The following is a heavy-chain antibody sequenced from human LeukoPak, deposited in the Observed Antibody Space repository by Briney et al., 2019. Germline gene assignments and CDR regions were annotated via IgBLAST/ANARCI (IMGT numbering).Heavy chain of an antibody. D-gene: IGHD6-19*01. Sequence: QPGGSLRLSCAASGFTFSSYGMHWVRQAPGKGLEWVAVISYDGSNKYYADSVKGRFTISRDNSKNTLYLQMNSLRAEDTAVYYCAKDQWEYSSALFRVDYWGQGTLVTVSS. CDR1: GFTFSSYG. J-gene: IGHJ4*02. CDR3: AKDQWEYSSALFRVDY. V-gene: IGHV3-30*18. CDR2: ISYDGSNK.